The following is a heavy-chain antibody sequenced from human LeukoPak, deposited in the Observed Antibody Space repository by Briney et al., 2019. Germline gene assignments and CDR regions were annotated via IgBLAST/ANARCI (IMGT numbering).Heavy chain of an antibody. Sequence: GGSLRLSCAASGFTFSTYGMSWVRQAPGKGLEWVSAISGSGGSTCYADSVKGRFTISRDNSKNTLYLQMNSLRAEDTAVYYCAKDLYSSGWYQDSSGAWGQGTLVTVSS. CDR1: GFTFSTYG. CDR2: ISGSGGST. V-gene: IGHV3-23*01. CDR3: AKDLYSSGWYQDSSGA. D-gene: IGHD6-19*01. J-gene: IGHJ5*02.